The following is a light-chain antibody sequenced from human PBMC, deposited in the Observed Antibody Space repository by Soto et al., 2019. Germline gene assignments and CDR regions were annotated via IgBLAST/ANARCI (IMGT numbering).Light chain of an antibody. V-gene: IGKV3-20*01. CDR1: QSVSNSF. Sequence: EIVLTQSPGTLSLSPGERANLSCRASQSVSNSFLAWYQHKPGQAPRLLIYGASSRATGIPDRFSGSGSGTDFTLTISRLEPEDFAVYYRQQYGSSPRTFGQGTKVEIK. CDR3: QQYGSSPRT. J-gene: IGKJ1*01. CDR2: GAS.